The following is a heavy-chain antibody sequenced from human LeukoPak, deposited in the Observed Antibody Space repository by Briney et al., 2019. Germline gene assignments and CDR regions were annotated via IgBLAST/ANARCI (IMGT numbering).Heavy chain of an antibody. CDR3: AREPSYSSSWVDFDY. Sequence: GASVKVSCKASGYTFTSYGISWVQQAPGQGLEWMGWISAYNGNTNYAQKLQGRVTMTTDTSTSTAYMELRSLRSDDTAVYYCAREPSYSSSWVDFDYWGQGTLVTVSS. D-gene: IGHD6-13*01. CDR1: GYTFTSYG. CDR2: ISAYNGNT. V-gene: IGHV1-18*01. J-gene: IGHJ4*02.